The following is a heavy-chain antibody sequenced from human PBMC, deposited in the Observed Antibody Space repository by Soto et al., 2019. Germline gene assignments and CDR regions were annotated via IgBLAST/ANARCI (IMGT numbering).Heavy chain of an antibody. CDR2: IIPIFGTA. D-gene: IGHD2-15*01. CDR1: GGTFSSYA. V-gene: IGHV1-69*01. J-gene: IGHJ6*02. CDR3: ARNPGYCSGGSCSQPYYYYYGMDV. Sequence: QVQLVQSGAEVKKPGSSVKVSCKASGGTFSSYAISWVRQAPGQGLEWMGGIIPIFGTANYAQKFQGRVTITADESTSTAYMELSSLRSDDTAVYYCARNPGYCSGGSCSQPYYYYYGMDVWGHGTTVTVSS.